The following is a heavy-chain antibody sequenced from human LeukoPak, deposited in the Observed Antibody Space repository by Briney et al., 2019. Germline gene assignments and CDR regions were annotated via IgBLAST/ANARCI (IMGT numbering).Heavy chain of an antibody. J-gene: IGHJ4*02. CDR3: AKDKIAAAGLD. Sequence: GGSLRLSCAASGFTFDGYAMPWVRQAPGKGLEWVSGISWNSGSIGYADSVKGRFTISRDNAKNSLYLQMNSLRAEDTALYYCAKDKIAAAGLDWGQGTLVTVSS. CDR2: ISWNSGSI. V-gene: IGHV3-9*01. CDR1: GFTFDGYA. D-gene: IGHD6-13*01.